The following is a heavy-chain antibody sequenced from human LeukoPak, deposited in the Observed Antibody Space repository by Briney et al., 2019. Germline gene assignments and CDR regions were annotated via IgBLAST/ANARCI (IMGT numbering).Heavy chain of an antibody. D-gene: IGHD1-26*01. CDR3: ARDRSSGSHRVVNAFDI. J-gene: IGHJ3*02. CDR1: GFTFSTYT. Sequence: GGSLRLSCAASGFTFSTYTMNWVRQAPGKGLEWVSYITGTSSTIYHADSVKGRFTISRDNAKNSLFLQMNSLRTEDAAMYYCARDRSSGSHRVVNAFDIWGQGTVVTVSS. V-gene: IGHV3-48*04. CDR2: ITGTSSTI.